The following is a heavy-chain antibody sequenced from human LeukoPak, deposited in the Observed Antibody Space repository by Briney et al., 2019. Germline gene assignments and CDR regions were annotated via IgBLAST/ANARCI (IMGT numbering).Heavy chain of an antibody. D-gene: IGHD2-2*01. CDR3: VKDLVVVPAAKGAFDI. CDR2: ISSNGGST. V-gene: IGHV3-64D*06. CDR1: RFTFSNFG. Sequence: PGRSLRLSCAASRFTFSNFGMHWVRQAPGKGLEYVSAISSNGGSTYYADSVKGRFTISRDNSKNTLYLQMSSLRAEDTAVYYCVKDLVVVPAAKGAFDIWGQGTMVTVSS. J-gene: IGHJ3*02.